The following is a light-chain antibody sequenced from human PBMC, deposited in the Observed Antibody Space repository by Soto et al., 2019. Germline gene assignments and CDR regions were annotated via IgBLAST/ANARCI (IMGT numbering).Light chain of an antibody. V-gene: IGKV3-20*01. Sequence: EVVMRQSPATLSVSPGEGATLSCRASQGIGDTLAWYQHKPGQTPRLLIYDTSTRATGIPDRFSGSGSGTDFTLTISRLEPEDFAMYYCLHHGSSLWTFGQGTKVDIK. CDR2: DTS. CDR1: QGIGDT. CDR3: LHHGSSLWT. J-gene: IGKJ1*01.